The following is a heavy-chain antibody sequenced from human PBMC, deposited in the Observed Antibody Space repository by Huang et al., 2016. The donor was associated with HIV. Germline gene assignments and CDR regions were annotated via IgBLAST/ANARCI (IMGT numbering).Heavy chain of an antibody. CDR2: CAPEHGET. D-gene: IGHD2-21*01. Sequence: QVQLVQSGAEVKKPGASVKVSCKVSGYTLPELSIHWVRQAPGKGREWMGACAPEHGETNHAQNFQGRVTMTEDTSTDTAYMELNSLRSEDTAVYYCATGFDTYYDIWGQGTMVIASS. CDR3: ATGFDTYYDI. V-gene: IGHV1-24*01. CDR1: GYTLPELS. J-gene: IGHJ3*02.